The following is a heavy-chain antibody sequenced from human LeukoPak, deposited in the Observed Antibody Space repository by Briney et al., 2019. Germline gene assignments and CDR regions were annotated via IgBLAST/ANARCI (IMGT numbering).Heavy chain of an antibody. D-gene: IGHD6-19*01. CDR2: IYPGDSDT. J-gene: IGHJ5*02. V-gene: IGHV5-51*01. Sequence: GESLKISCKGSGYSFTSYWIGWVRQMPGKGLEWMGIIYPGDSDTRYSPSFQGQVTISADKSISTAYLQWSSLKASDTAMYYCARCVVAVAGYNWFDPWGQGTLVTVSS. CDR3: ARCVVAVAGYNWFDP. CDR1: GYSFTSYW.